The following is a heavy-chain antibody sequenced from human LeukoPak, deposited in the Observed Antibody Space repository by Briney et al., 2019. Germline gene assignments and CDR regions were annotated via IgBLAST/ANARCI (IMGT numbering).Heavy chain of an antibody. J-gene: IGHJ4*02. CDR2: INPNSGGT. Sequence: ASVKVSCKASGYTFTGYYMHWVRQAPGQGLEWMGRINPNSGGTNYAQKFQGRVTMTRDTSISTAYMELSRLRSDDTAVYYCARDYGDYSGYFDYWGQGTLVTVSS. CDR1: GYTFTGYY. D-gene: IGHD4-17*01. CDR3: ARDYGDYSGYFDY. V-gene: IGHV1-2*06.